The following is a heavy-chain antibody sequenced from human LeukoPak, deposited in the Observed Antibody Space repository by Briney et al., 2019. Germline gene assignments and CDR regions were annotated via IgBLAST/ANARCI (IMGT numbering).Heavy chain of an antibody. CDR3: ARAKRWENDAFDI. V-gene: IGHV4-61*01. CDR1: DDSIRGSIYF. J-gene: IGHJ3*02. D-gene: IGHD1-26*01. CDR2: IYSSGGT. Sequence: SETLSLTCTVSDDSIRGSIYFWSWIRQPPGKGLEWVGYIYSSGGTDHNPSLKSRVTMSVDTSTNQLSLKLNSVTAADTAVYYCARAKRWENDAFDIWGQGTLVTVAS.